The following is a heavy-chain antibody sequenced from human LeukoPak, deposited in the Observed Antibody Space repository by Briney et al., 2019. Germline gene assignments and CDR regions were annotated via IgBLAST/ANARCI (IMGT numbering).Heavy chain of an antibody. CDR2: IHYSGSN. CDR1: GLTFYTYA. D-gene: IGHD4-17*01. V-gene: IGHV4-59*01. Sequence: NSGGSLRLSCAVSGLTFYTYAMSWVRQAPGKGLEWVGYIHYSGSNNYNPSLKSRVTMSVDTSKNQFSLKLSSVSAADTAVYYCARDESDYGDYKFDYWGQGTLVTVSS. CDR3: ARDESDYGDYKFDY. J-gene: IGHJ4*02.